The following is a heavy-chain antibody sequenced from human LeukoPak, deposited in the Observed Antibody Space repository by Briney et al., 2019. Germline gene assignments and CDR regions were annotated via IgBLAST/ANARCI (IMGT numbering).Heavy chain of an antibody. D-gene: IGHD3-22*01. V-gene: IGHV1-69*01. Sequence: SVKVSCKASGGTFSSYAISWVRQAPGQGLERMGGIIPIFGTANYAQKFQGRVTITADESTSTAYMELSSLRSEDTAVYYCARAAITMIVPSWACDIWGQGTMVTVSS. CDR1: GGTFSSYA. CDR3: ARAAITMIVPSWACDI. J-gene: IGHJ3*02. CDR2: IIPIFGTA.